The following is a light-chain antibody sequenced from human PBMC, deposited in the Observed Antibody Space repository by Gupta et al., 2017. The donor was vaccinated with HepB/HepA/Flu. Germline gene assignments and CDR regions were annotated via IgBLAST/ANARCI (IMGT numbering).Light chain of an antibody. V-gene: IGLV4-69*01. CDR1: SGHSSYA. J-gene: IGLJ3*02. CDR3: QTGGTGRDWV. CDR2: LNSDGSH. Sequence: QLVLTQSPSASASLGASVKLTCTLSSGHSSYAIAWHQQQPEKGPRYLMKLNSDGSHSKGDGIPGRFSGSSSGAARSLTISRRQAEEAADYYCQTGGTGRDWVFGGGTKLTVL.